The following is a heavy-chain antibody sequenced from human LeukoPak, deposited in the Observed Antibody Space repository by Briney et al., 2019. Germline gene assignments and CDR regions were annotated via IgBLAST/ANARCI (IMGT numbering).Heavy chain of an antibody. Sequence: PGGSLRLSCGASGFTFSSYAMSWVRQAPGKGLEWVSAISGSGGTTNYADSVKGRFTISRDNSRNTLYLQMSSLRAEDTAVYYCAKRNDWFDPWGQGTLVTVSS. V-gene: IGHV3-23*01. CDR3: AKRNDWFDP. D-gene: IGHD4-11*01. J-gene: IGHJ5*02. CDR1: GFTFSSYA. CDR2: ISGSGGTT.